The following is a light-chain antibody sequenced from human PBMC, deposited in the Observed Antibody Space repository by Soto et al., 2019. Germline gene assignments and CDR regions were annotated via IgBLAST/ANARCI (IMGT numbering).Light chain of an antibody. V-gene: IGKV1-5*03. CDR2: KAS. Sequence: EIQMTQSPSTLSVSLGDRVTITCRASQTISSWLAWYQQKPGKAPKLLIYKASTLKSGVPSRFSGSGSGTEFTLTISSLQPDDFATYYCQHYNSYSEAFGQGTKVDIK. CDR3: QHYNSYSEA. J-gene: IGKJ1*01. CDR1: QTISSW.